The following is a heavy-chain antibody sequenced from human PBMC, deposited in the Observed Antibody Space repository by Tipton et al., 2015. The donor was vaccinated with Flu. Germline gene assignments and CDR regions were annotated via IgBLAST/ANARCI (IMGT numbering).Heavy chain of an antibody. CDR1: GYTFTSYG. CDR2: ISAYNGNT. J-gene: IGHJ4*02. D-gene: IGHD6-19*01. Sequence: QSGAEVKKPGASVKVSCKASGYTFTSYGITWVRQAPGQGLEWMGWISAYNGNTNYAQKFQGRVTMTTDTSTTTAYMELRSLRSDDTAVFYCARGPRDTSGSPLWYWGQGALVTVSS. V-gene: IGHV1-18*01. CDR3: ARGPRDTSGSPLWY.